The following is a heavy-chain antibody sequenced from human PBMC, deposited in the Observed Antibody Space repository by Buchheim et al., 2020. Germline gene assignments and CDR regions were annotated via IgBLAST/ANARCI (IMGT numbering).Heavy chain of an antibody. D-gene: IGHD3-3*01. CDR1: GVTVSNNF. Sequence: EVQLVESGGGLVQPGGSLRLSCAASGVTVSNNFMNWVRQAPGKGLEWVSLIYGGGDTSYAASVQGRFTISRDSSQNTLYLQMNSLSVEDTAVYYCARDPGAVRSGTFGWGQGTLGTVSS. V-gene: IGHV3-66*01. J-gene: IGHJ4*02. CDR2: IYGGGDT. CDR3: ARDPGAVRSGTFG.